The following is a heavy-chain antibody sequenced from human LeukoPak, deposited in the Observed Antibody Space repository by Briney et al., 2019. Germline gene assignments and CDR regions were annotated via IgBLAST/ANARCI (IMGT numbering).Heavy chain of an antibody. CDR1: GGSISSSSYY. Sequence: SETLSLTCTVSGGSISSSSYYWGWIRQPPGKGLEWIGSIYYSGSTYYNPSLKSRVTLSVDTSKNQFSLKLSSVTAADTAVYYCARRVSNWNDYYFDYWGQGTLVTVSS. J-gene: IGHJ4*02. CDR3: ARRVSNWNDYYFDY. V-gene: IGHV4-39*01. CDR2: IYYSGST. D-gene: IGHD1-20*01.